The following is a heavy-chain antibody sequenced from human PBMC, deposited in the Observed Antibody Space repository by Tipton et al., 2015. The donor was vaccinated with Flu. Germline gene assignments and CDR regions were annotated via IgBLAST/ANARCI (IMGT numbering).Heavy chain of an antibody. CDR2: IYNNAYT. D-gene: IGHD4-11*01. CDR3: ARRDYSNYVSEPKNWFDS. Sequence: GLVKPSETLSLTCTVSGGSIGSFYWNWIRQPPGKGLEWIGYIYNNAYTKYNPSLKSRVTISVDTSKKQFSLQLRSVTAADTAVYYCARRDYSNYVSEPKNWFDSWGQGTLVTVSS. J-gene: IGHJ5*01. V-gene: IGHV4-4*09. CDR1: GGSIGSFY.